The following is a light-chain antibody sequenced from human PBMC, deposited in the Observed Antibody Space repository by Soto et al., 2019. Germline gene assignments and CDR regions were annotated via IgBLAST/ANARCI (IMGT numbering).Light chain of an antibody. J-gene: IGKJ5*01. CDR1: QSVSRN. Sequence: DIVMTQSPATMSVSPGERVTLSCRASQSVSRNLAWYQQKPGQSPRLVIYHASTRATGIPARFSGSGSGTEFTLTISSLQSEDFAVYYCQEYNNWPLLTFGQGTRLEI. V-gene: IGKV3D-15*01. CDR2: HAS. CDR3: QEYNNWPLLT.